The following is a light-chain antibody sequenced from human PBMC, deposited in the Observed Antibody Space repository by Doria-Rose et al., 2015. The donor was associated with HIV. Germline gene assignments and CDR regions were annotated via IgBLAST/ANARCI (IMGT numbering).Light chain of an antibody. Sequence: EIVLTQSPGTLSLSPGEGATLSCRASQSFSSTYLAWYQQKPGQAPSLLIYDGSTRATCIPDRFSASGSGTDFTLTINRLEPEDFALYYCHQYGTSWTFGQGTKVEI. J-gene: IGKJ1*01. V-gene: IGKV3-20*01. CDR1: QSFSSTY. CDR3: HQYGTSWT. CDR2: DGS.